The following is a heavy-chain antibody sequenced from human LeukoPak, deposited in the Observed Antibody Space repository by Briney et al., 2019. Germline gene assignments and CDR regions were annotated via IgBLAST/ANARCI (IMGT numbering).Heavy chain of an antibody. Sequence: GGSLRLSCAASGFTVSSNYMSWVRQAPGKGLEWVSVIYSGGSIYYADSVKGRFTISRDNSKNTLYLQMNSLRAEDTAVYYCARVQVGATLDYWGQGTLVTVSS. CDR3: ARVQVGATLDY. J-gene: IGHJ4*02. CDR2: IYSGGSI. D-gene: IGHD1-26*01. V-gene: IGHV3-53*01. CDR1: GFTVSSNY.